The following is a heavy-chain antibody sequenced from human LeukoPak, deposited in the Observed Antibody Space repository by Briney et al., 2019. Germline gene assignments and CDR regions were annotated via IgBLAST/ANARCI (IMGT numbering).Heavy chain of an antibody. CDR3: AHRYSGTYHVHFEH. CDR1: GFSLSTSGVG. CDR2: IYWNDDK. V-gene: IGHV2-5*01. D-gene: IGHD1-26*01. Sequence: ESGPTLVNPTETLTLTCTFSGFSLSTSGVGVGWIRQPPGKALEWLALIYWNDDKRYSPSPKSRLTITKDISKNQVVLTMTNMDPVDTATYYCAHRYSGTYHVHFEHWGQGTLVAVSS. J-gene: IGHJ4*02.